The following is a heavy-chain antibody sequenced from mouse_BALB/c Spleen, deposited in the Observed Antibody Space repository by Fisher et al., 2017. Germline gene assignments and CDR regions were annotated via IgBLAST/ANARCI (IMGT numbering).Heavy chain of an antibody. D-gene: IGHD2-14*01. J-gene: IGHJ4*01. CDR3: ARGRYYRYDRGYYYAMDY. V-gene: IGHV1S14*01. Sequence: KFKGKATLTVDTSSSTAYVDLSSLTSEDSAVYYCARGRYYRYDRGYYYAMDYWGQGTSVTVSS.